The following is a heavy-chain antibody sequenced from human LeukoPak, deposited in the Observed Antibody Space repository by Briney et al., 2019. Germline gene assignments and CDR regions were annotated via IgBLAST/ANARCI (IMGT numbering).Heavy chain of an antibody. CDR3: ARERSGSYYTFDV. D-gene: IGHD1-26*01. CDR2: VYQRGAT. J-gene: IGHJ3*01. V-gene: IGHV4-59*13. Sequence: SETLPLTCSVSGAAINGFSWSWIRQTPEKGLEWIGYVYQRGATTTNPSLKTRVSITADTSKSQFSLKMTSVTAADTAIYYCARERSGSYYTFDVWGPGTMVSVS. CDR1: GAAINGFS.